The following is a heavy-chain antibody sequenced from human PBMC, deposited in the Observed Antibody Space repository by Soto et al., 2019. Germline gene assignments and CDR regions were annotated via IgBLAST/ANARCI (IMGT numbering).Heavy chain of an antibody. CDR2: IYYSGST. V-gene: IGHV4-39*01. Sequence: SETLSLTCTVSGGSISSSSYYWGWIRQPPGKGLEWIGSIYYSGSTYYNPSLKSRVTISVDTSKNQFSLKLSSVTAADTAVYYCARLSGQTTYYYYYYMDVWGKGTTVTVSS. D-gene: IGHD5-12*01. J-gene: IGHJ6*03. CDR1: GGSISSSSYY. CDR3: ARLSGQTTYYYYYYMDV.